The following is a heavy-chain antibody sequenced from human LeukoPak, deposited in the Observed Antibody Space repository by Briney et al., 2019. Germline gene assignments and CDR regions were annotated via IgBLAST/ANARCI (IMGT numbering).Heavy chain of an antibody. J-gene: IGHJ5*02. V-gene: IGHV4-59*11. CDR3: ARGKTWFAP. Sequence: SETLSLTCAVYGGSFSGHYWSWIRQPPGKGLEWIGYIYYTGSTNYNPSLKSRVTISVDTSKNQFFLNLSSVTATDTAVYYCARGKTWFAPWGQGTLVTVSS. CDR2: IYYTGST. D-gene: IGHD4-23*01. CDR1: GGSFSGHY.